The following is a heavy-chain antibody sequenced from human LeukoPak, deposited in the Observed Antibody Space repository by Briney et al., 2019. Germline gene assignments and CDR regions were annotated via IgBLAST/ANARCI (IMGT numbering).Heavy chain of an antibody. CDR2: IYYSGST. J-gene: IGHJ6*03. D-gene: IGHD6-13*01. CDR3: ASLKGGYSRGYYYYYMDV. V-gene: IGHV4-59*01. CDR1: GGSISSYY. Sequence: SETLSLTCTVSGGSISSYYWSWIRQPPGKGLEWIGYIYYSGSTNYNPSLKSRVTISVDTSKNQFSLKLSSVTAADTAVYDCASLKGGYSRGYYYYYMDVWGKGTTVTISS.